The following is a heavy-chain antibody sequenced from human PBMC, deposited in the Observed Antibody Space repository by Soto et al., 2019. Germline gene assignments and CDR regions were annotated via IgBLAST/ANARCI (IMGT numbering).Heavy chain of an antibody. CDR3: ARGETQQQRDY. Sequence: QVQLQESGPGLVKPSGTLSLTCAVSGDSISSDKWWSWIRQPPGKGLQWIGEIYHSGSTKYNPSLTSRVIISVDKSKNQFSLKLSSVTDADTAVYYCARGETQQQRDYWGQGTLVTVSS. D-gene: IGHD6-13*01. V-gene: IGHV4-4*02. J-gene: IGHJ4*02. CDR2: IYHSGST. CDR1: GDSISSDKW.